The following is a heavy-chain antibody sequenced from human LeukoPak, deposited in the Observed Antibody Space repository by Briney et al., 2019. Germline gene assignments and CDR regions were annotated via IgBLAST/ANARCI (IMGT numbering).Heavy chain of an antibody. CDR2: ISGSGSST. D-gene: IGHD3-22*01. Sequence: SGGSLRLSCAASGFTFSSYAMRWVRQAPGKGLEWVSAISGSGSSTYYADSVKGRFTISRDNSKNTLYLQMNSLRAEDTAVYYCAKMADYYDSSGYYYVGAFDIWGQGTMVTVSS. CDR3: AKMADYYDSSGYYYVGAFDI. CDR1: GFTFSSYA. V-gene: IGHV3-23*01. J-gene: IGHJ3*02.